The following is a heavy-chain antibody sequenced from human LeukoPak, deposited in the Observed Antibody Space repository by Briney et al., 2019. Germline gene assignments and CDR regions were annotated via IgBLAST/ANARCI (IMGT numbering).Heavy chain of an antibody. J-gene: IGHJ4*02. CDR2: IYPGDSDT. V-gene: IGHV5-51*01. Sequence: GESLKISCKGSGYSFTSYWIGWVRQMPGKGLEWMGIIYPGDSDTRYSPSFQGQVTISADKSISTAYLQWSSLKASDTAMYYCARRCYYYDSGGYYHCFDYWGQGTLVTVSS. CDR3: ARRCYYYDSGGYYHCFDY. CDR1: GYSFTSYW. D-gene: IGHD3-22*01.